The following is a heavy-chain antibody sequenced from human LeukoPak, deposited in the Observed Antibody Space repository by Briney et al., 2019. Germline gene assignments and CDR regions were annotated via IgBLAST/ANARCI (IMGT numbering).Heavy chain of an antibody. J-gene: IGHJ4*02. CDR3: TTDWGNSYGRYFDY. CDR2: IKSNTDGGTT. V-gene: IGHV3-15*01. D-gene: IGHD5-18*01. CDR1: GFTFSNAW. Sequence: GGSLRLSCAASGFTFSNAWMSWVRQAPGKGLEWVGRIKSNTDGGTTDYAAPVKGRFTISRDDSKNTLYLQMNSLKTEDTAVYYCTTDWGNSYGRYFDYWGQGTLVTVSS.